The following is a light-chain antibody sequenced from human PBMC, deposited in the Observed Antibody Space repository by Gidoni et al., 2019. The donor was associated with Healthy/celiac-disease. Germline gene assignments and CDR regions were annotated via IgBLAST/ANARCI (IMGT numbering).Light chain of an antibody. CDR2: DAS. CDR3: QQYDNLPLT. Sequence: DLQMTHSPSSLSASVGDRVTITYQASQYLSNYLNRYQQKPGKAPKIQIYDASTLETGVPSRFSGSGSGKDFNFTISSLQPEDIATYYCQQYDNLPLTFGGGTKVEIK. J-gene: IGKJ4*01. CDR1: QYLSNY. V-gene: IGKV1-33*01.